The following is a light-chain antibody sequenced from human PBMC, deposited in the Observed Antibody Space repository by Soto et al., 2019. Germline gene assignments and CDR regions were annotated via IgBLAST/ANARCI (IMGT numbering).Light chain of an antibody. CDR2: GAS. V-gene: IGKV3-20*01. J-gene: IGKJ2*01. CDR3: QQYGRSPRYT. Sequence: EIVLTQSPGTLSLSPGERATLSCRASQSVSSSYLAWYQQKPGQAPRLLIYGASSRATGIPDRFSGSGSGTDFTLTISRLEPEDFAVYYCQQYGRSPRYTFGQGNKLELK. CDR1: QSVSSSY.